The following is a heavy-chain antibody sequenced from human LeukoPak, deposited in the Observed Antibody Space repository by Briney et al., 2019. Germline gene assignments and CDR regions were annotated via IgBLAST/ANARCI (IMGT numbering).Heavy chain of an antibody. Sequence: SQTLSLTCTVSGGFIGSGGYYWSWIRQHPGRGLEWIGYISYSGSTYYNPSLKSRVTISVDTSENQFSLKLNSLTAADTAVYYCVRGAFLYNYGLDYWGQGALVTVSS. V-gene: IGHV4-31*03. CDR3: VRGAFLYNYGLDY. J-gene: IGHJ4*02. CDR2: ISYSGST. D-gene: IGHD5-24*01. CDR1: GGFIGSGGYY.